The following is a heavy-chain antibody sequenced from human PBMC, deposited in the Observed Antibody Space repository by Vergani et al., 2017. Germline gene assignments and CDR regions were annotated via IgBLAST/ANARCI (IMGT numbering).Heavy chain of an antibody. D-gene: IGHD3-10*01. CDR1: GGSISTSDDY. CDR3: ARHQVGMVRGVITYYYYYYGMDV. J-gene: IGHJ6*02. CDR2: IFHSGRT. V-gene: IGHV4-30-4*08. Sequence: QVQLQESGPGLVKPSQTLSLTCTVSGGSISTSDDYWGWLRQRPGKGLEWIGYIFHSGRTYSNPSFQSRLSMSVDTSRNQFSLRLNSVTATDTAVYYCARHQVGMVRGVITYYYYYYGMDVWGQGTTVTVSS.